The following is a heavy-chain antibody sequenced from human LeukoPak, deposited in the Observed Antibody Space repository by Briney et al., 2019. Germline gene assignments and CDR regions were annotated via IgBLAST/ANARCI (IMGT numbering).Heavy chain of an antibody. CDR3: TRDVASGDDY. CDR1: GFTFSRFS. D-gene: IGHD2-15*01. V-gene: IGHV3-21*01. J-gene: IGHJ4*02. CDR2: ISSSTSI. Sequence: GGSLRLSCAASGFTFSRFSMNWVRQAPGKGLEWVSSISSSTSIYYGDSVKGRFTITRDNDKNSLYLQMNSRRAEDTAVYYCTRDVASGDDYWGQGTLVTVSS.